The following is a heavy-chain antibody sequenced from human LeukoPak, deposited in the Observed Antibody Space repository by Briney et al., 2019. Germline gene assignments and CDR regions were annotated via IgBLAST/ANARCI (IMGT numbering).Heavy chain of an antibody. CDR2: IYYSGNT. CDR3: ARAPDYGGDEGGTGFDY. V-gene: IGHV4-31*03. J-gene: IGHJ4*02. Sequence: SETLSLTCTVSGGSISSGGYYWTWLRQHPGKDLEWIGSIYYSGNTYHNPSLKSRLTISIDTSKNQFSLKLNSVTAADTAVYYCARAPDYGGDEGGTGFDYWGEGALVTVSS. CDR1: GGSISSGGYY. D-gene: IGHD4-23*01.